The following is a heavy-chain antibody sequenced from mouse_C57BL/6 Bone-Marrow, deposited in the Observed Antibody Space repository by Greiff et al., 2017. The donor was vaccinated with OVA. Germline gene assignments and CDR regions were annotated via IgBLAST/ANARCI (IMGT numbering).Heavy chain of an antibody. CDR3: ASGRWYCFDY. V-gene: IGHV3-6*01. CDR2: ISYDGSN. Sequence: EVQLQESGPGLVKPSQSLSLTCSVTGYSITSGYYWNWIRQFPGNKLEWMGYISYDGSNNYNPSLKNRISITRDTSKNQFFLKLNSVTTEDTATYYCASGRWYCFDYWGQGTTLTVSS. CDR1: GYSITSGYY. J-gene: IGHJ2*01. D-gene: IGHD2-1*01.